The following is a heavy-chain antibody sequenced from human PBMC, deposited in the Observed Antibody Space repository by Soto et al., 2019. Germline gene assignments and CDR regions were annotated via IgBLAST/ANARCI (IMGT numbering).Heavy chain of an antibody. D-gene: IGHD2-2*01. CDR2: IWYDGSNK. CDR1: GFTFSSYG. V-gene: IGHV3-33*01. Sequence: GGSLRLSCAASGFTFSSYGMHWVRQAPGKGLEWVAVIWYDGSNKYYADSVKGRFTISRDNSKNTLYLQMNSLRAEDTAVYYCAREGIVVVPAASPRVLDYWGQGTLVTVSS. J-gene: IGHJ4*02. CDR3: AREGIVVVPAASPRVLDY.